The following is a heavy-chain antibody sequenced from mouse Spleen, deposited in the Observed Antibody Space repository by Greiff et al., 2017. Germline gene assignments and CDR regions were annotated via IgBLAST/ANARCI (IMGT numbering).Heavy chain of an antibody. CDR1: GFNIKDYY. D-gene: IGHD1-1*01. CDR2: IDPEDGDT. CDR3: TTPYYYGSSFYFDY. Sequence: VQLKQSGAELVRPGASVKLSCTASGFNIKDYYMHWVKQRPEQGLEWIGRIDPEDGDTEYAPKFQGKATMTADTSSNTAYLQLSSLTSEDTAVYYCTTPYYYGSSFYFDYWGQGTTLTVSS. V-gene: IGHV14-1*01. J-gene: IGHJ2*01.